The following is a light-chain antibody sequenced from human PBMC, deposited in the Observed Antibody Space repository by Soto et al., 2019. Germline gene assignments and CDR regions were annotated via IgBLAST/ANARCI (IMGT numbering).Light chain of an antibody. CDR1: QSVSSN. Sequence: DIVMTQSPATLPVSPGERATLSCRASQSVSSNLAWYQQKPGQAPRFLIYGASTRATGIPARFSGSGSGTEFTLTISSLQSEEFAVYYCQQYNNWPRTFGRGTKVDIK. CDR2: GAS. J-gene: IGKJ1*01. CDR3: QQYNNWPRT. V-gene: IGKV3-15*01.